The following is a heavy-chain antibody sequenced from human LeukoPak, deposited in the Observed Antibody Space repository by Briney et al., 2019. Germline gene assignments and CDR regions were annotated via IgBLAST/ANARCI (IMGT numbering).Heavy chain of an antibody. J-gene: IGHJ4*02. CDR2: ISGSGGST. V-gene: IGHV3-23*01. CDR1: GFTFSSYA. CDR3: AKEYYDSSGYYQSYYFDY. Sequence: GGSLRLSCAASGFTFSSYALSWVRQAPGKGLEWVSAISGSGGSTYYADSVKGRFTISRDNSKNTLYLQMNSLRAEDTAVYYCAKEYYDSSGYYQSYYFDYWGQGTLVTVSS. D-gene: IGHD3-22*01.